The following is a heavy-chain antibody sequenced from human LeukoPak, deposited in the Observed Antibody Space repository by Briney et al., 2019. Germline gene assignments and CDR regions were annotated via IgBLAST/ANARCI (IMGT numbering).Heavy chain of an antibody. D-gene: IGHD4-23*01. V-gene: IGHV3-30*04. CDR1: GFTFSSYV. J-gene: IGHJ4*02. CDR3: ARDLPKSSGRVGGY. CDR2: IAYDGSNT. Sequence: GGSLRLSCAASGFTFSSYVMHWVRQAPGKGLEWVAVIAYDGSNTNYADSVKGRFTISRDNSKNTLYLQMNSLRAEDTAVYYCARDLPKSSGRVGGYWGQGTLVTVSS.